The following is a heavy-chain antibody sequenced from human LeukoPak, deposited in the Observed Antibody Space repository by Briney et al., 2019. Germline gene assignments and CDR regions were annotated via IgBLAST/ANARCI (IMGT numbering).Heavy chain of an antibody. Sequence: GGSLRLSCAASGFTFSGYGMHWVCQAPGKGPEWMVFIRYDGSDKYYADSVKGRFTISRDNSRNTLYLQMNSLRPDDTAVYYCAKDPGYSSTWFSHLDYWGQGTLVAVSS. CDR3: AKDPGYSSTWFSHLDY. J-gene: IGHJ4*02. CDR1: GFTFSGYG. V-gene: IGHV3-30*02. D-gene: IGHD6-13*01. CDR2: IRYDGSDK.